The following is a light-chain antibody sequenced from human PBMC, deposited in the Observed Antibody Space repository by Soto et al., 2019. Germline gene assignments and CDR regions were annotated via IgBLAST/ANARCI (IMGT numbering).Light chain of an antibody. CDR1: QSVSNN. V-gene: IGKV3D-15*01. CDR2: DAS. CDR3: QQYKQWPPIT. Sequence: EIVMTQSPATLSVSPGERATLSCRSSQSVSNNLAWYQKKPGQAARLLVYDASTRATGIPARFRDRGSGTEFTLTISSLESGDFAVYSCQQYKQWPPITFGQGTRLEI. J-gene: IGKJ5*01.